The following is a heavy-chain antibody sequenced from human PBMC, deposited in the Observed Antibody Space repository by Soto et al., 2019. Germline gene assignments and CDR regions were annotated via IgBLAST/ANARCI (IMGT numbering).Heavy chain of an antibody. CDR1: GGSISSSSYS. Sequence: SETLSLTCTVSGGSISSSSYSWGWIRQPPGKGPEWIGEINHSGSTNYNPSLKSRVTISVDTSKNQFSLKLTSVTAADTAVYYCARDKITGLFDYWGQGTLVT. D-gene: IGHD2-8*02. J-gene: IGHJ4*02. CDR2: INHSGST. CDR3: ARDKITGLFDY. V-gene: IGHV4-39*07.